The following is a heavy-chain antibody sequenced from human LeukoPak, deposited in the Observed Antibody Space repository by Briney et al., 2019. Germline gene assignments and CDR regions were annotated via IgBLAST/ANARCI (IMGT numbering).Heavy chain of an antibody. CDR3: VRAATRGGAIDH. J-gene: IGHJ5*02. Sequence: PGGSLRLSCAASGFTFSDYWMMWVRQAPGKGLEWVSQIKGDGSEKDYVDSVRGRFTISRDNAKNSVALQMNTLRVEDTAVYYCVRAATRGGAIDHWGQGNLVTVSP. CDR2: IKGDGSEK. D-gene: IGHD1-26*01. CDR1: GFTFSDYW. V-gene: IGHV3-7*01.